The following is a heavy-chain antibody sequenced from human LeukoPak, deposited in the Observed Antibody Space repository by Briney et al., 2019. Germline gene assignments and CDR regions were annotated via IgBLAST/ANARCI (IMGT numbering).Heavy chain of an antibody. V-gene: IGHV3-23*01. CDR1: GFTFSSYA. Sequence: GGSLRLSCAASGFTFSSYAMSWVRQAPGKGLGWVSAISGSGGSTYYADSVKGRFTISRDNSKNTLYLQMNSLRAEDTAVYYCAKRPEGSAVGGHFDYWGQGTLVTVSS. CDR2: ISGSGGST. J-gene: IGHJ4*02. CDR3: AKRPEGSAVGGHFDY. D-gene: IGHD3-10*01.